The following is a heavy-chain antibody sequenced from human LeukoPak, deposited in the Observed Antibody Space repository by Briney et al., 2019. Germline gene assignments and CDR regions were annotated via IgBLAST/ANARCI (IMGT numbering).Heavy chain of an antibody. J-gene: IGHJ6*02. CDR1: GFTFSIFW. CDR3: ARGRYYGMDV. CDR2: INSDGSST. V-gene: IGHV3-74*03. Sequence: PGGSLRLSCAASGFTFSIFWMHWVRQAPGKGLVWVSGINSDGSSTTYADSVKGRFTISRDNAKNTLYLQMNNLRAEDTAVYYCARGRYYGMDVWGQGTTVTVSS.